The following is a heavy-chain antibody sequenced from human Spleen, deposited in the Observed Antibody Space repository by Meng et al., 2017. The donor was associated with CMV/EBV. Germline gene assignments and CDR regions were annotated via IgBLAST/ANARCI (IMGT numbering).Heavy chain of an antibody. CDR3: ARGGQRGDY. J-gene: IGHJ4*02. V-gene: IGHV4-34*01. CDR1: GGSFSGYY. Sequence: QVQLRQGGAGLLKPSETLSLTGAVYGGSFSGYYWSWIRQPPGKGLEWIGEINHSGSTNYNPSLKSRVTMSVDTSKNQFSLKLSSVTAADTAVYYCARGGQRGDYWGQGTLVTVSS. CDR2: INHSGST.